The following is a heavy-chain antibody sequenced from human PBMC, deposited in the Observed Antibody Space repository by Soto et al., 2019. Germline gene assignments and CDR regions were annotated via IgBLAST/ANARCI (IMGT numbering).Heavy chain of an antibody. V-gene: IGHV1-69*02. CDR2: IIPILGIA. Sequence: SVKVSCKASGGTFSSYTISWVRQAPGQGLEWMGRIIPILGIANYAQKFQGRVTITADKSTSTAYMELSSLRSEDTAVYYCARGGVTRNYYYYYMDVWGKGTTVTVSS. CDR1: GGTFSSYT. CDR3: ARGGVTRNYYYYYMDV. J-gene: IGHJ6*03. D-gene: IGHD4-17*01.